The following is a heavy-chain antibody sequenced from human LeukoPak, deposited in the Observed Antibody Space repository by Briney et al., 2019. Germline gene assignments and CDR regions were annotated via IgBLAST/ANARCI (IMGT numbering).Heavy chain of an antibody. CDR3: ARSLDYVWGSYRYTDQGAFDI. V-gene: IGHV5-51*01. Sequence: GESLKISCKGSGYSFTSYWIGWVRQMPGKGLEWMGIIYPGDSDTRYSPSFQGQVTISADKSISAAYLQWSSLKASDTAMYYCARSLDYVWGSYRYTDQGAFDIWGQGTMVTVSS. CDR2: IYPGDSDT. D-gene: IGHD3-16*02. CDR1: GYSFTSYW. J-gene: IGHJ3*02.